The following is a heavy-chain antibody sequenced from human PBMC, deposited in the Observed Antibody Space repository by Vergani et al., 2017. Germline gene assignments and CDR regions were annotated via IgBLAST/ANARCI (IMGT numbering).Heavy chain of an antibody. CDR3: ARIQLWPLGIDY. J-gene: IGHJ4*02. Sequence: QVQLVESGGGVVQPGRSLRLSCAASGFTFSSYGMHWVRQAPGKGLEWVAVIWYDGSNKYYADSVKGRFTISRDNAKNSLYLQMNSLRAEDTAVYYCARIQLWPLGIDYWGQGTLVTVSS. CDR1: GFTFSSYG. D-gene: IGHD5-18*01. V-gene: IGHV3-33*03. CDR2: IWYDGSNK.